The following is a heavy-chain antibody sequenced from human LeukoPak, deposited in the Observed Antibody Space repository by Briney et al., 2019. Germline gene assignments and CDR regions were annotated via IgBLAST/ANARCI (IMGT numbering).Heavy chain of an antibody. Sequence: GGSLRLSCAASGFTFSSYWMHWVRHAPGKGLVWVSRINSDGTSTSYADSVKGRFTISRDNSKNTLYLQMNSLRAEDTAVYYCAKPGRVGYCSSTSCSNWFDPWGQGTTVTVSS. CDR1: GFTFSSYW. V-gene: IGHV3-74*01. CDR2: INSDGTST. J-gene: IGHJ5*01. CDR3: AKPGRVGYCSSTSCSNWFDP. D-gene: IGHD2-2*01.